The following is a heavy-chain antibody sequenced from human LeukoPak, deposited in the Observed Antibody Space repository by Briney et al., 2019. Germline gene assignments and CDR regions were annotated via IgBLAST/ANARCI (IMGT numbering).Heavy chain of an antibody. CDR2: INPSGGST. D-gene: IGHD6-25*01. CDR3: ARDFTGYLDY. Sequence: GASVKVSCKASGYTFTSYDINWVRQATGQGLEWMGIINPSGGSTSYAQKFQGRVTMTRDTSTSTVYMELSSLRSEDTAVYYCARDFTGYLDYWGQGTLVTVSS. J-gene: IGHJ4*02. CDR1: GYTFTSYD. V-gene: IGHV1-46*01.